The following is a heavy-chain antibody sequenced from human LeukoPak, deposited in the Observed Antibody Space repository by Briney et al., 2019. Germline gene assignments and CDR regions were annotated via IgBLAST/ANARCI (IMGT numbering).Heavy chain of an antibody. Sequence: GGSLRLSCAASGFTFSSYGMHWVRQAPGKGLEWVAVISYDGSNKCYADSVKGRFTISRDNSKNTLYLQMNSLRPEDTAVYYCAKDFGSYDFWSGYYYDYWGQGTLVTVSS. CDR3: AKDFGSYDFWSGYYYDY. CDR1: GFTFSSYG. V-gene: IGHV3-30*18. D-gene: IGHD3-3*01. CDR2: ISYDGSNK. J-gene: IGHJ4*02.